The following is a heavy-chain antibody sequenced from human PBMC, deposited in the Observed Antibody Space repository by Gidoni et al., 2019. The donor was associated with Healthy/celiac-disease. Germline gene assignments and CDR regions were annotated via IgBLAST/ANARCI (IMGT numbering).Heavy chain of an antibody. CDR3: ARGVGQIFNWFDP. J-gene: IGHJ5*02. CDR1: GGSISSGSYY. D-gene: IGHD2-15*01. Sequence: QVQLQEPGPGLVKPSQTLSPTCTASGGSISSGSYYWSWIRQPAGKGLEWIGRIYTSGSTNYNPSLKSRVTISVDTSKNQFSLKLSSVTAADTAVYYCARGVGQIFNWFDPWGQGTLVTVSS. CDR2: IYTSGST. V-gene: IGHV4-61*02.